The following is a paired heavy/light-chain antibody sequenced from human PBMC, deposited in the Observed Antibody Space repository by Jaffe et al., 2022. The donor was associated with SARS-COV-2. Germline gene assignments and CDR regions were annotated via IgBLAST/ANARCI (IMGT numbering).Light chain of an antibody. Sequence: DIVMTQSPDSLAVSLGERATINCKSSQSVLYSSNNKNYLAWYQQKPGQPPKLLIYWASTRESGVPDRFSGSGSGTDFTLTISSLQAEDVAVYYCQQYYSTPTFGPGTKVDIK. CDR1: QSVLYSSNNKNY. CDR3: QQYYSTPT. V-gene: IGKV4-1*01. CDR2: WAS. J-gene: IGKJ3*01.
Heavy chain of an antibody. CDR2: INTNTGNP. J-gene: IGHJ6*02. CDR1: GYTFTSYA. CDR3: ARDGGGRSGVPAAIYPLMWYYYYYGMDV. D-gene: IGHD2-2*02. Sequence: QVQLVQSGSELKKPGASVKVSCKASGYTFTSYAMNWVRQAPGQGLEWMGWINTNTGNPTYAQGFTGRFVFSLDTSVSTAYLQISSLKAEDTAVYYCARDGGGRSGVPAAIYPLMWYYYYYGMDVWGQGTTVTVSS. V-gene: IGHV7-4-1*02.